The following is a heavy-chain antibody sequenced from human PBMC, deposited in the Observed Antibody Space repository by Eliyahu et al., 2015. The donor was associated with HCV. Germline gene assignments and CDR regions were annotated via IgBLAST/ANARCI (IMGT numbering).Heavy chain of an antibody. CDR2: IYDSGRT. V-gene: IGHV4-59*01. CDR3: AGAVTDTDR. D-gene: IGHD2-21*02. CDR1: GVSISTYY. J-gene: IGHJ5*02. Sequence: QVHLQESGPRLVKPSETLSLTCAVSGVSISTYYWSWFRQPPGKRPEWIGYIYDSGRTKYNPSLESRVAISVDMSKNQFSLRLASVTAEDTAVYYCAGAVTDTDRWGQGILVTVSS.